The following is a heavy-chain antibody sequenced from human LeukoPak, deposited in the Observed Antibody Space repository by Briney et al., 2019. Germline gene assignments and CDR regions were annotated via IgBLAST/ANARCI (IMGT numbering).Heavy chain of an antibody. D-gene: IGHD6-19*01. V-gene: IGHV4-4*07. CDR1: GGSISSYY. CDR2: IYTSGST. CDR3: AREAVAGNYYMDV. Sequence: PSETLSLTCTVSGGSISSYYWSWIRQPAGKGLEWVGRIYTSGSTNYNPSLKSRVTMSVHTSKNQFSLKLSSVTAADTAVYYCAREAVAGNYYMDVWGKGTTVSVSS. J-gene: IGHJ6*03.